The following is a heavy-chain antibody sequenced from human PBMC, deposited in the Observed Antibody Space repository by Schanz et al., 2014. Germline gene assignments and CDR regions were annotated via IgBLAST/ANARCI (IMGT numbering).Heavy chain of an antibody. V-gene: IGHV3-30*03. CDR1: GFPFSDYF. D-gene: IGHD1-1*01. J-gene: IGHJ4*02. CDR2: VPFDGSQK. CDR3: ARDRRNADLDY. Sequence: MQLLESGGGLAQPGGSLRLSCTASGFPFSDYFMAWIRQPPGRGLEWVAFVPFDGSQKFYADSVKGRFTISRDNSKNTLYLQMNSLRAEDTALYYCARDRRNADLDYWGQGTLVTVSS.